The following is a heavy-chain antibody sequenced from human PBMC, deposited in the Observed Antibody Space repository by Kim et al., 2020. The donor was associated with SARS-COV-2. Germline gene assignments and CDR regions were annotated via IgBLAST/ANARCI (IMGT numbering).Heavy chain of an antibody. CDR2: P. CDR3: ARYHQELKFDQ. Sequence: PTYAQGFTRRFVCSLDTSINTAYLQISSLEAEDTAVYYCARYHQELKFDQWGQGTLVTVSS. J-gene: IGHJ4*02. D-gene: IGHD6-13*01. V-gene: IGHV7-4-1*02.